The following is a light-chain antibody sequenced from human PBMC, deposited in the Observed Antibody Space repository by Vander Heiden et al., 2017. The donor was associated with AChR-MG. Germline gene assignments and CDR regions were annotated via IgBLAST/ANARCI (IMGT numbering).Light chain of an antibody. CDR1: QLGNKY. V-gene: IGLV3-1*01. CDR3: QAWDGPTVV. CDR2: QNT. J-gene: IGLJ2*01. Sequence: SFDLTQPPSVSVYPGQKATIAYPADQLGNKYVCWYQQKPGQSPVQVIYQNTNRPSEIPERFSGSKSGKTATLTISGTQAIDESYYYCQAWDGPTVVFGGGTKLTV.